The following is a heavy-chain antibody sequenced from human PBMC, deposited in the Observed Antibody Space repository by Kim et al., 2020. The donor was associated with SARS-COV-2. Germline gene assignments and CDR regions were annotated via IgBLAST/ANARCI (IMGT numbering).Heavy chain of an antibody. V-gene: IGHV1-2*06. CDR2: INPNSGGT. D-gene: IGHD6-13*01. CDR1: GYTFTGYY. CDR3: ARSSYSSSSYYYYGMDV. J-gene: IGHJ6*02. Sequence: ASVKVSCKASGYTFTGYYMHWVRQAPGQGLEWMGRINPNSGGTNYTQKFQGRVTMTRDTSISTAYMELSRPRSDDTAVYYCARSSYSSSSYYYYGMDVWGQGTTVTVSS.